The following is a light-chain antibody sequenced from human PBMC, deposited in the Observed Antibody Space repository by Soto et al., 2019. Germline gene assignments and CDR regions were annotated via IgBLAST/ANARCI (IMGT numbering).Light chain of an antibody. CDR1: QDINSR. J-gene: IGKJ3*01. V-gene: IGKV1-12*01. CDR2: DAS. CDR3: HQAHSFPFA. Sequence: DIQMTQSPSAVSASVGDRVTITCRASQDINSRLAWYQQKPGKAPKLLISDASSLQSGVPSRFSGSGSGTDFSLTISSLQPEDFATYYCHQAHSFPFAFGPGTKVDIK.